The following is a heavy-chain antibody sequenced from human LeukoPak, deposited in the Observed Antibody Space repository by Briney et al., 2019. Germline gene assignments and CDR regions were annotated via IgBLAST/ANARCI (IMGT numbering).Heavy chain of an antibody. CDR2: INHSGST. Sequence: PSETLSLTCAVYGGSFSGYYWSWIRQPPGKGLEWIGEINHSGSTNYNPSLKSRVTISVDTSKNQFSLKLSSVTAADTAVYYCARRKGVDIVATIQTASFDYWGQGTLVTVSS. CDR3: ARRKGVDIVATIQTASFDY. V-gene: IGHV4-34*01. D-gene: IGHD5-12*01. CDR1: GGSFSGYY. J-gene: IGHJ4*02.